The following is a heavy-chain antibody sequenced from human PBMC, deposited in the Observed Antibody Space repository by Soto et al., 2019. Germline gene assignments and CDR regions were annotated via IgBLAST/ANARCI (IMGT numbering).Heavy chain of an antibody. Sequence: EVQLVESGGGLVKPGGSLRLSCAASGFTFSNAWMNWVRQAPGKGLEWVGRIKSKTDGGTTDYAAPVKGRFTISRDDSNNTLYLQINSLKTEDTAVYYCPSKPLYYYGSGDYWGQGTLVTVSS. V-gene: IGHV3-15*07. CDR1: GFTFSNAW. CDR3: PSKPLYYYGSGDY. J-gene: IGHJ4*02. D-gene: IGHD3-10*01. CDR2: IKSKTDGGTT.